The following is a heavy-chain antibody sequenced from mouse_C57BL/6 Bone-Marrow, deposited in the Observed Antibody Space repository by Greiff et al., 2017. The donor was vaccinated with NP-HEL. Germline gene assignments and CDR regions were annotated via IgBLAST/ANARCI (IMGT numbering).Heavy chain of an antibody. CDR3: ARDRIYYGYYAY. D-gene: IGHD2-2*01. V-gene: IGHV3-6*01. CDR2: ISYDGSN. CDR1: GYSITSGYY. Sequence: DVKLQESGPGLVKPSQSLSLSCSVTGYSITSGYYWNWIRQFPGNKLEWMGYISYDGSNNYNPSLKNRISITRDTSKNQFFLKLNSVTTEDTATYYCARDRIYYGYYAYWGQGTLVTVSA. J-gene: IGHJ3*01.